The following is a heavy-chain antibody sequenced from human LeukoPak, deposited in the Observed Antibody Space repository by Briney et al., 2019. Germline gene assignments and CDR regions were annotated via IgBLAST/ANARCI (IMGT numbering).Heavy chain of an antibody. V-gene: IGHV1-46*01. J-gene: IGHJ3*02. CDR1: GYTFTSYY. CDR3: AAPRITGTYAFDI. D-gene: IGHD1-7*01. Sequence: ASVKVSCKASGYTFTSYYMHWVRQAPGQGLEWMGIIDPSGGSTSYAQKFQGRVTITRDMSTSTAYMELSSLRSEDTAVYYCAAPRITGTYAFDIWGQGTMVTVSS. CDR2: IDPSGGST.